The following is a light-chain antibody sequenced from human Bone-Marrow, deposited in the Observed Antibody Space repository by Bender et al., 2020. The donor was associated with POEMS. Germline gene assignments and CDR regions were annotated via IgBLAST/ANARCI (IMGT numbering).Light chain of an antibody. CDR3: ASYGVTYAFV. Sequence: QSALTQPASVSGSPGQSITLSCTGTSSDVGTYNLVPWFQHHPGKAPRLMIYEAFKRPSGVSNRFSGSKSGNTASLTISGLQAEDEADYYCASYGVTYAFVFGTGTAVTV. V-gene: IGLV2-23*01. CDR1: SSDVGTYNL. CDR2: EAF. J-gene: IGLJ1*01.